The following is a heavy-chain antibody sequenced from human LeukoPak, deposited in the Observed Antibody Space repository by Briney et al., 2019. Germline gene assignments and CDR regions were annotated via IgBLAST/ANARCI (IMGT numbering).Heavy chain of an antibody. V-gene: IGHV1-2*02. Sequence: ASVKVSCKASGYTFTGYYMHWVRQAPGQGLEWMGWINPNSGGTNCAHKFQGRVTMTRDTAIRTAYMELSRLRSDDTAVYYWARDYPDGSGSYYFDPWGQGTLVTVSS. CDR1: GYTFTGYY. CDR3: ARDYPDGSGSYYFDP. CDR2: INPNSGGT. D-gene: IGHD3-10*01. J-gene: IGHJ5*02.